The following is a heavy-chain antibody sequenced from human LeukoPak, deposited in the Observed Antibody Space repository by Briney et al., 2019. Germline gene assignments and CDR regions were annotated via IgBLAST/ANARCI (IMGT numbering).Heavy chain of an antibody. J-gene: IGHJ6*03. CDR3: ARVSPDYDFWSGYSEHYYYYYMDV. CDR1: GGSISSGGYY. CDR2: IYYSGST. Sequence: SETLSLTCTVSGGSISSGGYYWSWIRQHPGKGLEWIGYIYYSGSTYYNPSLKSRVTISVDTSKNQFSLKLSSVTAADTAVYYCARVSPDYDFWSGYSEHYYYYYMDVWGKGTTVTVSS. V-gene: IGHV4-31*03. D-gene: IGHD3-3*01.